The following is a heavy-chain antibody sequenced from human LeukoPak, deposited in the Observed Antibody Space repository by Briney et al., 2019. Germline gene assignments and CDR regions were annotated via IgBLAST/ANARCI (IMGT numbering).Heavy chain of an antibody. V-gene: IGHV4-59*08. CDR2: IYYSGST. CDR1: GGSISSYY. CDR3: ARSDGYNLNFDY. J-gene: IGHJ4*02. D-gene: IGHD5-24*01. Sequence: KPSETLSLTCTVSGGSISSYYWSWIRQPPGKGLEWFGYIYYSGSTNYNPSLKSRVTISVDTSKNQFSLKLSSVTAADTAVYYCARSDGYNLNFDYWGQGTLVTVSS.